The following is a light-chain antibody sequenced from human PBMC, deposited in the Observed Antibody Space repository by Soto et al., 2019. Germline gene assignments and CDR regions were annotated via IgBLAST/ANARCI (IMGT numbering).Light chain of an antibody. Sequence: QSALTQPASVSGSPGQSITISCTGTSYDVGAYNYVSWCQQHPGKAPKLMISEVSNRPSGISNRFSGSKSGNTASLTISGLQAEDEADYYCNSYTIASTWVFGGGTKLTVL. CDR2: EVS. V-gene: IGLV2-14*01. J-gene: IGLJ3*02. CDR1: SYDVGAYNY. CDR3: NSYTIASTWV.